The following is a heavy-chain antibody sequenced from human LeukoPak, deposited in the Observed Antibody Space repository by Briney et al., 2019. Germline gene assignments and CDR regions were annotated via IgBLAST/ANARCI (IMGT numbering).Heavy chain of an antibody. J-gene: IGHJ4*02. CDR1: GFTFSSYA. CDR3: AKNTITMVRGTPADY. D-gene: IGHD3-10*01. Sequence: GGSLRLSCAASGFTFSSYAMSWVRQAPGKGLEWVSAISGSGGSTYYADSVKGRFTISRVNSKNTLYLQMNSLRAEDTAVYYCAKNTITMVRGTPADYWGQGTLVTVSS. CDR2: ISGSGGST. V-gene: IGHV3-23*01.